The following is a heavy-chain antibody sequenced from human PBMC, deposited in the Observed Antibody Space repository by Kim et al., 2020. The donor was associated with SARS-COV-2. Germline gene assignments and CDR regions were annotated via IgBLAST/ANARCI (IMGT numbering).Heavy chain of an antibody. CDR3: AREPPYDSSGYYPPGWGY. D-gene: IGHD3-22*01. V-gene: IGHV1-46*01. CDR2: INPSGGST. CDR1: GYTFTSYY. J-gene: IGHJ4*02. Sequence: ASVKVSCKASGYTFTSYYMHWVRQAPGQGLEWMGIINPSGGSTSYAQKFQGRVTMTRDTSTSTVYMELSSLRSEDTAVYYCAREPPYDSSGYYPPGWGYWGQGTLVTVSS.